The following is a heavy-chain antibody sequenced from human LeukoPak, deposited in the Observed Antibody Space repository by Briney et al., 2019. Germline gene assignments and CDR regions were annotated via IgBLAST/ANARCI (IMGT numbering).Heavy chain of an antibody. Sequence: KTSETLSLTCTVSGGSISSYYWSWIRQPPGKGLEWIGYIYYSGSTNYNPSLKSRVTISVDTSKNQFSLKLSSVTAADTAVYYCAGTYCTNGVCSSPWYYGMDVWGQGTTVTVSS. CDR3: AGTYCTNGVCSSPWYYGMDV. J-gene: IGHJ6*02. CDR2: IYYSGST. V-gene: IGHV4-59*01. CDR1: GGSISSYY. D-gene: IGHD2-8*01.